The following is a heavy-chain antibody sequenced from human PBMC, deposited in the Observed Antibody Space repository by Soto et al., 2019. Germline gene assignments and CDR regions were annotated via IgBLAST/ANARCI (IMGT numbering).Heavy chain of an antibody. J-gene: IGHJ5*02. V-gene: IGHV4-59*01. D-gene: IGHD3-22*01. CDR3: ARDALVGYDSSGYYGGGWFDP. CDR2: IYHTGST. Sequence: PSETLSVSCTFSGGSISSYYWNWVRQPPGKGLDSIGYIYHTGSTNYNPSLRGRVTISVDTSKNQFSLKLSSVTAADTAVYYCARDALVGYDSSGYYGGGWFDPWGQGTMVTVSS. CDR1: GGSISSYY.